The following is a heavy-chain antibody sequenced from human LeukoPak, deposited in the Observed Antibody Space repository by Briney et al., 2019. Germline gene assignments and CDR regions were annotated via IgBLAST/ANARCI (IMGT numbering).Heavy chain of an antibody. D-gene: IGHD6-13*01. CDR3: ARERGSSWDH. J-gene: IGHJ4*02. CDR2: IYSGGST. Sequence: QTGGSLRLSCAASGFTVSSNYMSWVRQAPGKGLEWVSVIYSGGSTYYADSVKGRFTISRDNAKNSLYLQMNSLRAEDTAVYHCARERGSSWDHWGQGTLVSVSS. V-gene: IGHV3-53*01. CDR1: GFTVSSNY.